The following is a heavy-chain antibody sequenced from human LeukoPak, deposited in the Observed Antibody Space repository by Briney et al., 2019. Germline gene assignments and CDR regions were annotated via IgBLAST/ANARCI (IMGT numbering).Heavy chain of an antibody. CDR3: ATEGRLGELFHLDY. J-gene: IGHJ4*02. CDR1: GYTLAELS. CDR2: FDPEDGET. D-gene: IGHD3-10*01. V-gene: IGHV1-24*01. Sequence: ASVKVSCKVSGYTLAELSMHWVRQAPGKGLEWMGGFDPEDGETIYAQKFQGRVTMTEDTSTDTAYMELSGLRSEDTAVYYCATEGRLGELFHLDYWGQGTLVTVSS.